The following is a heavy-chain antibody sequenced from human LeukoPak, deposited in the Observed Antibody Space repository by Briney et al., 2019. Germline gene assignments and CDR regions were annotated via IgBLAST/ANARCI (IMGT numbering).Heavy chain of an antibody. J-gene: IGHJ4*02. D-gene: IGHD3-22*01. CDR1: GGSISSSSYY. CDR3: AISPPYYYDSSGYEYYFDY. Sequence: PSETLSLTCTVSGGSISSSSYYWGWIRQPPGKGLEWIGRIYYSGSTYYNPSLKSRVTISVDTSKNQFSLKLSSVTAADTAVYYCAISPPYYYDSSGYEYYFDYWGQGTLVTVSS. V-gene: IGHV4-39*01. CDR2: IYYSGST.